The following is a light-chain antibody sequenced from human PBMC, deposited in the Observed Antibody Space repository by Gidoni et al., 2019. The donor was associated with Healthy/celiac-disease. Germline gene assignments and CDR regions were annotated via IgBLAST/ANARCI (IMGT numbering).Light chain of an antibody. V-gene: IGKV1-9*01. CDR1: QSISSY. Sequence: DIQLTQSPSFLSASVGDRVTITCRASQSISSYLAWYQQQPGKAPKLLIYAASTLQGGVPSRFSGSGSGKEFTLTISSLQPEDFATYSCQQLSSSPHTFGQXTKVEIK. CDR3: QQLSSSPHT. J-gene: IGKJ2*01. CDR2: AAS.